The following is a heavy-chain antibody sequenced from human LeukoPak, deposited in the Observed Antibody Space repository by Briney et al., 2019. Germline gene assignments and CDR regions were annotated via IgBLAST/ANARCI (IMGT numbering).Heavy chain of an antibody. Sequence: SETLSLTCAVYGGSFSGYYWSWIRQPPGKGLEWIGEINDSGRNNYNPSLKSRVPIPVETSKNHFSRKRSSVTAADTAVYYCARGPVGSGSSWGQGNLVTVSS. CDR3: ARGPVGSGSS. CDR2: INDSGRN. J-gene: IGHJ5*02. V-gene: IGHV4-34*01. D-gene: IGHD3-10*01. CDR1: GGSFSGYY.